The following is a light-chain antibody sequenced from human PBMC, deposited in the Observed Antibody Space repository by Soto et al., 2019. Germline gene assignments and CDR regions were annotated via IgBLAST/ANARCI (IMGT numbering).Light chain of an antibody. CDR3: SSYTTSGTVV. Sequence: SALTEPASVSGSPGQSITISCTGTRSDVGFYNYVSWYQQHPSKPPKLMIYDVSNRPSGVSNRFSGSKSGNTASLTISGLQAEDEADYYCSSYTTSGTVVFGGGTKLTVL. CDR2: DVS. J-gene: IGLJ2*01. V-gene: IGLV2-14*01. CDR1: RSDVGFYNY.